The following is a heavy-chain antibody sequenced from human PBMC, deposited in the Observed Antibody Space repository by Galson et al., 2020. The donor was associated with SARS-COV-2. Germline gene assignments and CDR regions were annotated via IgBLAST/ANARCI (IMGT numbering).Heavy chain of an antibody. J-gene: IGHJ3*01. CDR1: GDSFTSNW. D-gene: IGHD3-22*01. CDR3: TRQAWFYYERTNDRDAFDF. Sequence: KIGESLKISCRGSGDSFTSNWIGWVRQMPGKGLEWMGIIFPGDSDARYSPSSQGQVTFSADKSISTAYLQWASLRASDTAMYYCTRQAWFYYERTNDRDAFDFWGQGTMVTVSS. CDR2: IFPGDSDA. V-gene: IGHV5-51*01.